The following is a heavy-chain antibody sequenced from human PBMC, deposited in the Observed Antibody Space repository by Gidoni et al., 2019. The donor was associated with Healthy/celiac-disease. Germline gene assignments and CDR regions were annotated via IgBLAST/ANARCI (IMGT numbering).Heavy chain of an antibody. V-gene: IGHV4-38-2*02. Sequence: QVQLQESGPGLVKPSETLSLTCAVSGYSISSGYYWGWIRQPPGKGLEWIGSIYHSGSTYYNPSLKSRVTISVDTSKNQFSLKLSSVTAADTAVYYCARDSRPYGSGKYYFDYWGQGTLVTVSS. CDR1: GYSISSGYY. D-gene: IGHD2-15*01. CDR2: IYHSGST. J-gene: IGHJ4*02. CDR3: ARDSRPYGSGKYYFDY.